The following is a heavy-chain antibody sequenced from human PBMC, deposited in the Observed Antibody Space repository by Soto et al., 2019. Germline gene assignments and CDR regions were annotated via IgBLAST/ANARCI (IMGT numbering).Heavy chain of an antibody. Sequence: QVQLVQSGAEVKKPAASVKVSCKVSGYTLTELSMHWVRQAPGKGLEWMGGFDPDDGETLYAQTFQGIGTMSEDTSTDTAYMERSSLSSADTAAYYCATDLPLADYYCMDVWGQGTTVTVSS. CDR3: ATDLPLADYYCMDV. V-gene: IGHV1-24*01. D-gene: IGHD6-13*01. CDR1: GYTLTELS. CDR2: FDPDDGET. J-gene: IGHJ6*02.